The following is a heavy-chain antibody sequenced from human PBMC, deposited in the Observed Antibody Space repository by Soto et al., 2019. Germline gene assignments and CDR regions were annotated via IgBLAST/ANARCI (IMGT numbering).Heavy chain of an antibody. CDR3: ALGYCSSTSCSYYYYYYGMDV. D-gene: IGHD2-2*03. V-gene: IGHV1-2*02. J-gene: IGHJ6*02. Sequence: ASVKVYWRSSGYTFTCYYMHWVRQAPGQGLEVMGWINPNSGCTNYAQKFQGRVTMTRDTSISTAYMELSRLRSDDTAVYYCALGYCSSTSCSYYYYYYGMDVWGQGTTVTVSS. CDR2: INPNSGCT. CDR1: GYTFTCYY.